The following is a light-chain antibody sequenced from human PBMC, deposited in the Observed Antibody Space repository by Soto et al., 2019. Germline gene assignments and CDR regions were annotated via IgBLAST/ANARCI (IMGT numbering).Light chain of an antibody. CDR2: AAS. Sequence: AIQMTQSPSSLSASVGDRVTITCRASQGIRNDLGWYQHKPGKAPKLLIYAASSLQSGVPSRFSGSGSGTDFTLTVSSLQPDDFATYYCQQYNTFWTFGQGTKVDIK. CDR3: QQYNTFWT. J-gene: IGKJ1*01. V-gene: IGKV1-6*01. CDR1: QGIRND.